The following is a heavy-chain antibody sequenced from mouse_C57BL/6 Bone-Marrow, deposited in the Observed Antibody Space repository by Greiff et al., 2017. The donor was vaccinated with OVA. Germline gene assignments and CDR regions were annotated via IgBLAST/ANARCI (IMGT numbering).Heavy chain of an antibody. CDR2: FDPSDSYT. CDR1: GYTFTSYW. J-gene: IGHJ2*01. CDR3: AREGGNYFDY. V-gene: IGHV1-69*01. Sequence: QVQLQQPGAELVMPGASVKLSCKASGYTFTSYWMHWVKQRLGQGLVWIGEFDPSDSYTNYNQKFKGKSTLTVDKSSSTAYMQLSSLTSEDSAVYYCAREGGNYFDYWGQGTTRTVSS.